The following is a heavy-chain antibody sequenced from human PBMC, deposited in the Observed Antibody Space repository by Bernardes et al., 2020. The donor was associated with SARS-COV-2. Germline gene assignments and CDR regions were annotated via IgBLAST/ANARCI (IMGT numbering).Heavy chain of an antibody. J-gene: IGHJ3*02. CDR3: ARGINMIRVSDAFDI. Sequence: SETLSLTCTASSGSVNNYYWSWIRQPPGKGLEWIGCIHYSGDTNYNPSPKSRVTISIVTSRNQFSLKLSSVTAADTDVYYCARGINMIRVSDAFDIWGQGTVVTVSS. CDR2: IHYSGDT. CDR1: SGSVNNYY. D-gene: IGHD3-10*01. V-gene: IGHV4-59*02.